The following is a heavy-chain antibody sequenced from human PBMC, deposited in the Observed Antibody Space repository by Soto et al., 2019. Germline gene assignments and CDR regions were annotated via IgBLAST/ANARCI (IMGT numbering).Heavy chain of an antibody. V-gene: IGHV4-59*12. CDR3: ARDKEYRPPSYYYYGMDV. D-gene: IGHD2-2*01. CDR2: MYYSGST. J-gene: IGHJ6*02. CDR1: GDCISSSY. Sequence: SETLSLTCTVSGDCISSSYWSWIRQPPGKGLEWIGYMYYSGSTSYNPSLNSRVTLSVDTSKNQFFLKLSFVTAADTAVYYCARDKEYRPPSYYYYGMDVWCQGTTVTVSS.